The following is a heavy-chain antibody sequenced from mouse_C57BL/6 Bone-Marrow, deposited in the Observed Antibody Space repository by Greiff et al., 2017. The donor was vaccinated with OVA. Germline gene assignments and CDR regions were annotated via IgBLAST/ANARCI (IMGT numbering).Heavy chain of an antibody. CDR3: ARLHGYGYAMDY. CDR1: EYEFPSHD. D-gene: IGHD2-2*01. Sequence: EVKVEESGGGLVQPGESLKLSCESNEYEFPSHDMSWVRKTPEKRLDLVAAINSDGGSTYYPDTMERRFIISRDNTKKTLYLQMSSLRSEDTALYYCARLHGYGYAMDYWGQGTSVTVSS. J-gene: IGHJ4*01. CDR2: INSDGGST. V-gene: IGHV5-2*03.